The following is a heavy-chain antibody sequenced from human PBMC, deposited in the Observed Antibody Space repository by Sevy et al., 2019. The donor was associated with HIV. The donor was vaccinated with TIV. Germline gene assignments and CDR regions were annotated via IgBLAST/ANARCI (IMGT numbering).Heavy chain of an antibody. D-gene: IGHD2-21*02. J-gene: IGHJ4*02. CDR1: GFTFSSYA. CDR3: AREYCGGDCYPDY. Sequence: GGSLRLSCAASGFTFSSYAMHWVRQAPGKGLEWVAVISYEGSNKYYAGSVKGRFTISRDNSKNALYLQMTSLRAEDTAVYYCAREYCGGDCYPDYWGQGTLVTVSS. CDR2: ISYEGSNK. V-gene: IGHV3-30-3*01.